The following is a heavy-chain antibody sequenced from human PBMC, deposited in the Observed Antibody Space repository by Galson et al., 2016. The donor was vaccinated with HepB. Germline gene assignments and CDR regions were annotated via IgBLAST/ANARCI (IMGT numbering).Heavy chain of an antibody. D-gene: IGHD3-10*01. J-gene: IGHJ4*02. CDR2: ISWNGGGI. Sequence: SLRLSCAASGFTFDDYPMHWLRQAPGKGLEWVSGISWNGGGIGYEDSVKGRFTISRDNAKNSLYLQMNSLRAEDTALYYCGKDITPIFYGSGSSGFSLVDHWGQGTLVTVSS. CDR1: GFTFDDYP. V-gene: IGHV3-9*01. CDR3: GKDITPIFYGSGSSGFSLVDH.